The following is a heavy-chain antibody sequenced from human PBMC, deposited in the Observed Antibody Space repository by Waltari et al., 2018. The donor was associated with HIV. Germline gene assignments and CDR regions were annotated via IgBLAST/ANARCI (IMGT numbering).Heavy chain of an antibody. V-gene: IGHV3-74*01. Sequence: VQLVESGGDLAQPGGSLRLSCVASGFTFSNYWMHWVRQVPGKRLVWVALINTYETIRTYAENGKGRFTISRDNGKNTLYLQMNSLRVEDTAVYYCVSSGLDVWGQGTTVNVSS. CDR3: VSSGLDV. CDR2: INTYETIR. J-gene: IGHJ6*02. CDR1: GFTFSNYW.